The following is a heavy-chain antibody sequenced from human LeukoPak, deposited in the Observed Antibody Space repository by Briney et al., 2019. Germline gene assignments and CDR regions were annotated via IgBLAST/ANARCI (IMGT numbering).Heavy chain of an antibody. CDR3: ARGGGYYDSSGLYDY. J-gene: IGHJ4*02. CDR1: GFTFDDYG. CDR2: INWNGGST. V-gene: IGHV3-20*04. Sequence: GGSLRLSCAASGFTFDDYGMSWVRQAPGKGLEWVSGINWNGGSTGYADSVKGRFTISRDNAKNSLYLQMNSLRAEDTALYYCARGGGYYDSSGLYDYWGQGTLVTASS. D-gene: IGHD3-22*01.